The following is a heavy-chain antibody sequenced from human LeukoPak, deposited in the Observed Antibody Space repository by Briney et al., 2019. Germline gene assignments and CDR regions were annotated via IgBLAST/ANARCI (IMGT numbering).Heavy chain of an antibody. Sequence: ASVKVSCKASGYTFTSYYLHWVRQAPGQGLEWMGTINLSGDRTSYAQKIQGRVTMTRDTSTSTVYMELSSLTSEDTAVYYCARGYYDRSGSSNPFDSWGQGTLVTVSA. D-gene: IGHD3-22*01. CDR3: ARGYYDRSGSSNPFDS. CDR2: INLSGDRT. J-gene: IGHJ4*02. V-gene: IGHV1-46*01. CDR1: GYTFTSYY.